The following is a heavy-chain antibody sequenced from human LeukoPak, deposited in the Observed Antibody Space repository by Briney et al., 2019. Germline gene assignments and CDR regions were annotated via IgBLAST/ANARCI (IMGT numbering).Heavy chain of an antibody. Sequence: SETLSLTCTVSGGSISSYYWSWIRQPPGKGLEWIGYIYYSGSTNYNPSLKSRVTISVDTSKNQFSLKLSSVTAADTAVYYCANLGGYCSGGSCYSSIWWGQGTLVTVSS. J-gene: IGHJ4*02. V-gene: IGHV4-59*08. D-gene: IGHD2-15*01. CDR2: IYYSGST. CDR1: GGSISSYY. CDR3: ANLGGYCSGGSCYSSIW.